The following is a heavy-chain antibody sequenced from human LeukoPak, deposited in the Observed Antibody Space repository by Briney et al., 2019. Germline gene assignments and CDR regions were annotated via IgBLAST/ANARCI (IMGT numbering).Heavy chain of an antibody. V-gene: IGHV1-8*03. CDR3: ARLSLLLPDAFDI. D-gene: IGHD1-26*01. Sequence: ASVTVSCKASGYTFTNYDINWVRQAPGQGLEWMGWMNPNSGNTGYAQKFQGRVTIIRNTSISTAYMELSSLRSEDTAVYYCARLSLLLPDAFDIWGQGTMVTVSS. CDR2: MNPNSGNT. J-gene: IGHJ3*02. CDR1: GYTFTNYD.